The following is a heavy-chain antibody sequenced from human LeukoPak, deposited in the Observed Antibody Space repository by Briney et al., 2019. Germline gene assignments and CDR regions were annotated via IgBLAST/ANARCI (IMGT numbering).Heavy chain of an antibody. CDR2: ISSSGSTI. V-gene: IGHV3-48*03. Sequence: GGSLRLSCTASGFTFGDYAMSWVRQAPGKGLEWVSYISSSGSTIYYADSVKGRFTISRDNAKNSLYLQMNSLRAEDTAVYYCAELGITLIGGVWGKGTTVTISS. J-gene: IGHJ6*04. D-gene: IGHD3-10*02. CDR3: AELGITLIGGV. CDR1: GFTFGDYA.